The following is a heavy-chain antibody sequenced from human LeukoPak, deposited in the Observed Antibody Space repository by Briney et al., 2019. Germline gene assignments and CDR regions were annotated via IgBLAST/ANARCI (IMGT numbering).Heavy chain of an antibody. J-gene: IGHJ4*02. Sequence: GGSLRLSCTTSGFTFSNYAMSWVRQAPGKGLEWVSVIYSGGSTYYADSVKGRFTISRDNSKNTLYLQMNSLRAEDTAVYYCARDYDWLPDYWGQGTLVTVSS. CDR2: IYSGGST. CDR1: GFTFSNYA. V-gene: IGHV3-66*01. CDR3: ARDYDWLPDY. D-gene: IGHD3-9*01.